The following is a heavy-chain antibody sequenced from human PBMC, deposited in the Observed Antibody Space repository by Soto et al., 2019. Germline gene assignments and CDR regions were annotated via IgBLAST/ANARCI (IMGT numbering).Heavy chain of an antibody. V-gene: IGHV3-30*18. CDR1: GFTFSNYA. J-gene: IGHJ4*02. CDR3: AKDISSYSGSYTYYFDY. CDR2: ISYDGSNK. D-gene: IGHD1-26*01. Sequence: QVQLVESGGGVVQPGRSLRLSCAASGFTFSNYAMHWVRQAPGKGLEWVAVISYDGSNKYYADSVKGRFTISRDNPKNTLYLQMNSLRAEDTAVYYCAKDISSYSGSYTYYFDYWGQGTLGTVSS.